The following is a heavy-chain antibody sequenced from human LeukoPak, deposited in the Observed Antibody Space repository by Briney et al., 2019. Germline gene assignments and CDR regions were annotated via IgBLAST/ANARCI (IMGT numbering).Heavy chain of an antibody. J-gene: IGHJ4*02. CDR3: ARAHITMVRGLIITGFDY. CDR2: ISSSGSTI. CDR1: GFTFSSYE. Sequence: GGSLRLSCAASGFTFSSYEMNWVRQAPGKGLEWVSYISSSGSTIYYADSVKGRFTISRDNAKNSLYLQMNSLRAEDTAVYYCARAHITMVRGLIITGFDYWGQGTLVTVSS. D-gene: IGHD3-10*01. V-gene: IGHV3-48*03.